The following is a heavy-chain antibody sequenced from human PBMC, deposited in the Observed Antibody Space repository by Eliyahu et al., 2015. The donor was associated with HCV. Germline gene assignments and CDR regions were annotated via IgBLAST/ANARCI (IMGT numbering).Heavy chain of an antibody. J-gene: IGHJ5*02. CDR1: GGSITSSSYY. CDR3: ASHRYSYDYIWGSSRSHAGWFDP. D-gene: IGHD3-16*02. CDR2: ISYSGST. V-gene: IGHV4-39*01. Sequence: QLQLQESGPGLVKPSETLSLTCTVSGGSITSSSYYWGWIRQPPGKGLEWIGSISYSGSTYYSPSLKSRVNIFADTSENQFSLKLNSVTAADTAVYYCASHRYSYDYIWGSSRSHAGWFDPWGQGTLVTISS.